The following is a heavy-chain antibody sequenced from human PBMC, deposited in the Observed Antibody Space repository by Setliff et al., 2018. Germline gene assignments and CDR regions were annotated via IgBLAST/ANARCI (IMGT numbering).Heavy chain of an antibody. CDR2: IYPGDLQI. CDR1: GHLFSISW. V-gene: IGHV5-51*01. Sequence: PGESLKISCKDSGHLFSISWIGWVRQMPGKGLDWMGIIYPGDLQIKYSPSFHGRVTIPADKSINTAYLEWSSLEASDTAMYYCASPSAGWTRPFDVWGQGTMVTVSS. D-gene: IGHD3-3*01. CDR3: ASPSAGWTRPFDV. J-gene: IGHJ3*01.